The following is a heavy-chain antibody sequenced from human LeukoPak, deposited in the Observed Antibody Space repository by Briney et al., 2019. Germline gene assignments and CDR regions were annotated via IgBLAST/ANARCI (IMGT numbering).Heavy chain of an antibody. CDR3: ARGENLEWLLSIDY. CDR2: INPNSGGT. CDR1: GYTFTGYY. J-gene: IGHJ4*02. Sequence: AASVKVSCKASGYTFTGYYMHWVRQAPGQGLEWMGRINPNSGGTNYAQKFQGRVTMTRDTSISTAYMELSRLRSDDTAVYYCARGENLEWLLSIDYWGQGTLVTVSS. D-gene: IGHD3-3*01. V-gene: IGHV1-2*06.